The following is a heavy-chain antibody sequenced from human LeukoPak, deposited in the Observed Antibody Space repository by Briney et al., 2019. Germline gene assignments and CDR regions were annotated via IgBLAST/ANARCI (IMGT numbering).Heavy chain of an antibody. J-gene: IGHJ6*02. CDR3: ARELYYYYGMDV. CDR2: IYYSGST. V-gene: IGHV4-59*01. CDR1: GGSISSYY. Sequence: SETLSLTCTVSGGSISSYYWSWIRRPPGKGLEWIGYIYYSGSTNYNPSLKSRVTISVDTSKNQFSLKLSSVTAADTAVYYCARELYYYYGMDVWGHGTMVTVSS.